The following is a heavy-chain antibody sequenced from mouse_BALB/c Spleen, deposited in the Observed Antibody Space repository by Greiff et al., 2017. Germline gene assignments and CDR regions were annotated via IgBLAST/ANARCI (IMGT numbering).Heavy chain of an antibody. CDR1: GFNIKDTY. V-gene: IGHV14-3*02. CDR3: ASITTGAMDY. CDR2: IDPANGNT. Sequence: EVQLQQSGAELVKPGASVKLSCTASGFNIKDTYMHWVKQRPEQGLEWIGRIDPANGNTKYDPKFQGKATITADTSSNTAYLQLSSLTSEDTAVYYCASITTGAMDYWGQGTSVTVSS. D-gene: IGHD1-1*01. J-gene: IGHJ4*01.